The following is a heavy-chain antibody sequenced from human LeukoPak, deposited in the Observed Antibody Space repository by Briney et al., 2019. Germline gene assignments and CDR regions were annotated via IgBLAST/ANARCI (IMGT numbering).Heavy chain of an antibody. J-gene: IGHJ4*02. Sequence: GGSLRLSCAASGFTFSSYAMSWVRQAPGKGLEWVSAISGSGGSTYYADSVKGRFTISRDNSKNTLYLQMNSLRAEDTAVYYCARPIDSSGYYPSDWGQGTLVTVSS. V-gene: IGHV3-23*01. CDR3: ARPIDSSGYYPSD. CDR1: GFTFSSYA. D-gene: IGHD3-22*01. CDR2: ISGSGGST.